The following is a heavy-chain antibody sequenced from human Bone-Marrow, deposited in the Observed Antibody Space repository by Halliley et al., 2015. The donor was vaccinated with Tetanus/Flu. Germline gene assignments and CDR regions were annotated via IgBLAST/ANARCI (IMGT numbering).Heavy chain of an antibody. D-gene: IGHD2-15*01. V-gene: IGHV3-53*01. CDR2: IYGGGTT. CDR1: GFSVTSNS. CDR3: ARDPGTCSGGNCYVHTLDI. Sequence: SLRLSCSASGFSVTSNSMTWVRQAPGKGLEWVAVIYGGGTTRYTDSVKGRFTVSRDNFNNTPHLQMNSLRAEDTALYYCARDPGTCSGGNCYVHTLDIWGQGTRVTVSS. J-gene: IGHJ3*02.